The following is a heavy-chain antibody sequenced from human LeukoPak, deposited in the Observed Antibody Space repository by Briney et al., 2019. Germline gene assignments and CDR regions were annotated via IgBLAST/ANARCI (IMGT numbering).Heavy chain of an antibody. J-gene: IGHJ6*04. Sequence: GGSLRLSCAASGFSVSSNYMTWVRQAPGKGLEWVSVIHSGGRAYYADSVKGRFTTSRDNSKNTLDPQMNSLSVEDTAVYYCVGVETITMVRGASGDVWGKGTTVTVSS. CDR2: IHSGGRA. V-gene: IGHV3-66*02. CDR3: VGVETITMVRGASGDV. D-gene: IGHD3-10*01. CDR1: GFSVSSNY.